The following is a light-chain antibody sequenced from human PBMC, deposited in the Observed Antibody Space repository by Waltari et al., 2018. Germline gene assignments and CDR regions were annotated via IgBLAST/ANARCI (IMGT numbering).Light chain of an antibody. Sequence: HRLLTPYPSASVSPGPSVKLTVTLSSGHSRHAIAGPQQPPDKGPRYLMKVNSDGSHSKGDESPDRFSGSTSGAERYLTISIVQPEDEADYYCQTGGHGTWVFGGGTKLTVL. J-gene: IGLJ3*02. V-gene: IGLV4-69*01. CDR3: QTGGHGTWV. CDR2: VNSDGSH. CDR1: SGHSRHA.